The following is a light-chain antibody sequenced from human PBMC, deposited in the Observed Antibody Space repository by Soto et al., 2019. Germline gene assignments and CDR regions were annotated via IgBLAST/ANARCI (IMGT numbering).Light chain of an antibody. CDR3: QQYNDSFRYT. CDR2: AAS. V-gene: IGKV1-5*03. Sequence: DIPMTQSPSTLSASVGDRVTITCRASQSISSWLAWYQQKPGTAPKLLIYAASTLVTGVPSRFSGSRSGTEFTLTVSSLQPDDFASYYCQQYNDSFRYTFGQGTKLEIK. CDR1: QSISSW. J-gene: IGKJ2*01.